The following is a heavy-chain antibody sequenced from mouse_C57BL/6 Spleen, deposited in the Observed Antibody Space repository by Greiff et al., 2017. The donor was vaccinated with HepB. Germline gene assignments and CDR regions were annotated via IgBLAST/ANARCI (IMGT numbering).Heavy chain of an antibody. J-gene: IGHJ4*01. CDR3: ARDPGLFYAMGY. Sequence: DVHLVESGGGLVKPGGSLKLSCAASGFTFSSYAMSWVRQTPEKRLEWVATISDGGSYTYYPDNVKGRFTISRDNAKNNLYLQMSHLKSEDTAMYYCARDPGLFYAMGYWGQGTSVTVSS. D-gene: IGHD3-3*01. CDR2: ISDGGSYT. CDR1: GFTFSSYA. V-gene: IGHV5-4*01.